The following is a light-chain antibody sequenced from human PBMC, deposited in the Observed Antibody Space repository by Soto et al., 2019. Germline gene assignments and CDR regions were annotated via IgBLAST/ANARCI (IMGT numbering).Light chain of an antibody. Sequence: QFALTQLASVSGSPGQSLTISCTGPSSDVGGYNYVSWYQHHPGKAPKLMLYDVSNRSAGVANRFSGSKSGNTASLTISGLQAEDEADYYCSSYTSSSTVVFGGGTKLTVL. V-gene: IGLV2-14*03. CDR2: DVS. CDR3: SSYTSSSTVV. J-gene: IGLJ2*01. CDR1: SSDVGGYNY.